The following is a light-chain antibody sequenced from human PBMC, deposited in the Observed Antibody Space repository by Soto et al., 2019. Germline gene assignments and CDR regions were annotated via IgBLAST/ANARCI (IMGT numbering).Light chain of an antibody. J-gene: IGLJ3*02. CDR3: QSYDSGQSGHVL. CDR1: NSNIGAGYD. Sequence: QSVLTQPPSVSGAPGQRVTISCTGNNSNIGAGYDVLWYQHLPGTAPRLLIYGNSNRPSGVPDRFAGSKSGTSASVVITGLQADDEADYYCQSYDSGQSGHVLFGGGTKVTVL. CDR2: GNS. V-gene: IGLV1-40*01.